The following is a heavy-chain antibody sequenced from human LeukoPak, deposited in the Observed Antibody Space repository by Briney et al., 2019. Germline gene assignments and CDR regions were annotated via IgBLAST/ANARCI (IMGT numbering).Heavy chain of an antibody. J-gene: IGHJ4*02. CDR2: ITNDGSST. Sequence: PGGSLRLSCAASGLTFSSHWMHWVRQVPGKGLVWVSRITNDGSSTTYADSVKGRFTISRDNAKNMLYLQVNSLRAEDTAVYYCVRHDGRGGATMGALDSWGQGSLVTVSS. CDR3: VRHDGRGGATMGALDS. V-gene: IGHV3-74*01. D-gene: IGHD5-12*01. CDR1: GLTFSSHW.